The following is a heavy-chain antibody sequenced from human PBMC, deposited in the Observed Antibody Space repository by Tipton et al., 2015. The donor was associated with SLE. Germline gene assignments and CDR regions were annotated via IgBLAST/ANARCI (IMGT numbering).Heavy chain of an antibody. CDR2: ISAYNAYT. Sequence: QLVQSGAEVKKPGAAVKVSCKASGYSCRKEAVNWVRQAPGQGLEWMGWISAYNAYTRYAQTFQDRVSMTTDTSTSTVYMELRSLTSDDTAVYYCASNLGKYTTRPGEPFDIWAKGQRSPSLQ. CDR3: ASNLGKYTTRPGEPFDI. J-gene: IGHJ3*02. V-gene: IGHV1-18*01. D-gene: IGHD1-14*01. CDR1: GYSCRKEA.